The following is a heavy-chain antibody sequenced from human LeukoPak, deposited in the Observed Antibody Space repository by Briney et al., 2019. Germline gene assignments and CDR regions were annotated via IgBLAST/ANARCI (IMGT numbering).Heavy chain of an antibody. J-gene: IGHJ4*02. D-gene: IGHD3-22*01. Sequence: PGGSLRLSCVASGFTFNSYAMSWVRQAPGKGLEWVSAITGLGTVDNAGSVRGRFTISRDNSKSTLFLQMDSLKPEDTATYYSARRRYESSGHFDYWGQGALVTVSS. CDR1: GFTFNSYA. CDR2: ITGLGTV. V-gene: IGHV3-23*01. CDR3: ARRRYESSGHFDY.